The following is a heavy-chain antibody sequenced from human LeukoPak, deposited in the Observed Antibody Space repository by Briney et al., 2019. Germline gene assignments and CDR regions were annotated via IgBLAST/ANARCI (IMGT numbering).Heavy chain of an antibody. D-gene: IGHD3-10*01. CDR2: IRYDGRNK. CDR3: ARVVEYRGSGAPDV. J-gene: IGHJ6*04. Sequence: PGGSLRLSCAASGFIFSSYGMHWVRQAPGKGLEWVAFIRYDGRNKYYADSVKGRFTISRDNSKNTLYLQMNSLRAEDTAVYYCARVVEYRGSGAPDVWGKGTTVTISS. V-gene: IGHV3-30*02. CDR1: GFIFSSYG.